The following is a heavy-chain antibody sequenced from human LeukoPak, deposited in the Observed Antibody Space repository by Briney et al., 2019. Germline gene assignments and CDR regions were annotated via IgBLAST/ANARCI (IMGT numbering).Heavy chain of an antibody. D-gene: IGHD3-10*01. J-gene: IGHJ4*02. Sequence: GGSLRLSCAASGFTFSSYAMSWVRQAPGKGLEWVSTISGSGGSTYYADSVKSRFTICRVNSRNTLYLQMNSLRAEETAVYYCAKELWFGELSPFDYWGQGILVTVSS. CDR2: ISGSGGST. CDR3: AKELWFGELSPFDY. CDR1: GFTFSSYA. V-gene: IGHV3-23*01.